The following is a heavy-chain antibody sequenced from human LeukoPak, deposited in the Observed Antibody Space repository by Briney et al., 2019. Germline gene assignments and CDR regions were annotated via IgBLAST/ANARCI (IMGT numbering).Heavy chain of an antibody. Sequence: SETLSLTCTVSGGSISSGGYYWSWIRQHPGKGLEWIGYIYYSGSTYYNPSLKSRVTISVDTSKNQFSLKLSSVTAADTAVYSCARTSQGVIMNWGQGTLVTVSS. D-gene: IGHD2-21*01. CDR2: IYYSGST. CDR1: GGSISSGGYY. CDR3: ARTSQGVIMN. J-gene: IGHJ4*02. V-gene: IGHV4-30-4*08.